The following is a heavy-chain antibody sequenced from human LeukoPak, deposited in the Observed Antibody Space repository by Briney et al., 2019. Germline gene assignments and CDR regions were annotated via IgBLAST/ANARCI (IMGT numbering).Heavy chain of an antibody. D-gene: IGHD3-10*01. Sequence: SETLSLTCTVSDGSISSSSYYWGWIRQSPGKGLEWIGGISYTGSTYYNPSLKSRVTISVDTSKNQFSLKLSSVTAADTAVYYCARGDVYYGSGSFDYWGQGTLVTVSS. CDR3: ARGDVYYGSGSFDY. J-gene: IGHJ4*02. V-gene: IGHV4-39*07. CDR1: DGSISSSSYY. CDR2: ISYTGST.